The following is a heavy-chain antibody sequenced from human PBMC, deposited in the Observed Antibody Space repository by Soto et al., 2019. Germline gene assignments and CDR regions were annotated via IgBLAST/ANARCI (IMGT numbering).Heavy chain of an antibody. CDR1: DLSFRGST. Sequence: GESLKISCVDSDLSFRGSTIHWVRQASGKGLEWVGRVRGKENSYATTYAASVQGRFTVSRDDSKNTAYLQMDGLRSEDTAIYYCCKSGYLSPGSDKDGTYYHYGLDVWGLGTTVTVSS. CDR2: VRGKENSYAT. V-gene: IGHV3-73*01. CDR3: CKSGYLSPGSDKDGTYYHYGLDV. J-gene: IGHJ6*02. D-gene: IGHD3-10*01.